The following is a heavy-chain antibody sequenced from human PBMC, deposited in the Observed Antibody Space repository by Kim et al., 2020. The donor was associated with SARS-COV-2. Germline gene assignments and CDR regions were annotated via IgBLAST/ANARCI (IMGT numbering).Heavy chain of an antibody. D-gene: IGHD3-22*01. Sequence: PVKGRITISRDDSKNTLYLQINSLKTEDTAVYYCTTDSPYYYDSSGRFDPWGQGTLVTVSS. J-gene: IGHJ5*02. V-gene: IGHV3-15*01. CDR3: TTDSPYYYDSSGRFDP.